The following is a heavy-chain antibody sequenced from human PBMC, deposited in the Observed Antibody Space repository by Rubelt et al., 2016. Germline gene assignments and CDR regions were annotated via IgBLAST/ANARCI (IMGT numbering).Heavy chain of an antibody. CDR1: GFTFSSYE. J-gene: IGHJ4*02. D-gene: IGHD5-12*01. CDR2: ISSRSSTI. Sequence: EVQLVESGGGLVQPGGSLRLSCAASGFTFSSYEMNWVRQAPGKGLEWVSYISSRSSTIYDVDSVKGRFTISRDKAKNSLYLQMNGLRAEDTAVYYCARSDIVATITDYWGQGTLVTVSS. CDR3: ARSDIVATITDY. V-gene: IGHV3-48*03.